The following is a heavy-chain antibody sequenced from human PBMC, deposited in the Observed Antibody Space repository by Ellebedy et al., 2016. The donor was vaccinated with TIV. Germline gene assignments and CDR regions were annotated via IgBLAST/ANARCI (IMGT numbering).Heavy chain of an antibody. CDR3: ARDLSGRFDP. CDR1: GFNFNYYG. Sequence: GGSLRLSXAVSGFNFNYYGMFWVRQAPGKGLEWVAINPSDGGSIYYADSVKGRFTISRDNFKNTLFLQMDSLRVDDTAVYYCARDLSGRFDPWGQGTLVTVSS. V-gene: IGHV3-30*03. CDR2: NPSDGGSI. D-gene: IGHD3-10*01. J-gene: IGHJ5*02.